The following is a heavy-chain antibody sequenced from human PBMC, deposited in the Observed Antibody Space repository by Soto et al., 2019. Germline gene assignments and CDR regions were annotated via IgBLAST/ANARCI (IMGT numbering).Heavy chain of an antibody. D-gene: IGHD6-25*01. CDR3: ARAASPKVGFDP. V-gene: IGHV3-30-3*01. CDR2: ISYDGSNK. Sequence: PGGSLRLSCAASGFTFSSYAMHWVRQAPGKGLEWVAVISYDGSNKYYADSVKGRFTISRDNSKNTLYLQMNSLRAEDTAVYCCARAASPKVGFDPWGQGTLVTVSS. CDR1: GFTFSSYA. J-gene: IGHJ5*02.